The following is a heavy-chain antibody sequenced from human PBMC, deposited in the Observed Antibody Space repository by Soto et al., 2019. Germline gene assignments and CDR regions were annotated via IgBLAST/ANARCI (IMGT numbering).Heavy chain of an antibody. V-gene: IGHV1-18*01. J-gene: IGHJ6*04. Sequence: ASVKVSCKASGYTFTSYGISWVRQAPGQGLEWMGWISAYNGNTNYAQKLQGRVTMTTDTSTSTAYMELRSLRSDDTAVYYCASVRDSSREDYGSPDYYGMDVWGKGTTVTVSS. CDR2: ISAYNGNT. CDR3: ASVRDSSREDYGSPDYYGMDV. CDR1: GYTFTSYG. D-gene: IGHD3-22*01.